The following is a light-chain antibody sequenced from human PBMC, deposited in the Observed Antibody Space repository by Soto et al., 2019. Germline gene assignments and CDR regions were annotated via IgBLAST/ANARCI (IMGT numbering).Light chain of an antibody. J-gene: IGLJ2*01. CDR1: SSNIGTNH. CDR2: RNN. Sequence: QAVVTQPPSASGTPGQRVTISCSGGSSNIGTNHVYWYQHLPGAAPKLLIARNNQRPSGVPDRFSASKSGTSASLTIGGLRSEDEGDYYCASWDDTLLFGGGTKLTVL. CDR3: ASWDDTLL. V-gene: IGLV1-47*02.